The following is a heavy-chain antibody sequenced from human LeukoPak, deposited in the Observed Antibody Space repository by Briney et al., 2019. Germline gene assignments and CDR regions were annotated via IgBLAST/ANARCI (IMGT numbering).Heavy chain of an antibody. J-gene: IGHJ4*02. D-gene: IGHD1-26*01. CDR3: ARQGYTASYYFLDY. CDR1: GGSIRSYF. V-gene: IGHV4-4*07. CDR2: IYTTGAT. Sequence: SETLSLTCTVSGGSIRSYFWGWVRQPAGKGLEWIGRIYTTGATFYNPSLKTRLTMSIDTSKNQFSLRLTSVVAADTAVYYCARQGYTASYYFLDYWSQGTLVTISS.